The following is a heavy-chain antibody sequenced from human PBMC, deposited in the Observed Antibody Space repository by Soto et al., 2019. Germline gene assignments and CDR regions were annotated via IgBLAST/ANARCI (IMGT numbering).Heavy chain of an antibody. CDR2: IYYSGST. D-gene: IGHD3-10*01. CDR1: GGSISSYY. V-gene: IGHV4-59*01. CDR3: ASYGSVSYPRFDP. Sequence: QVQLQESGPGLVKPSETLSLTCTVSGGSISSYYWSWIRQPRGKGLEWIGFIYYSGSTNYNPSIKSRMMISVDTSKNQFSLKLSSVTAADTAVYYCASYGSVSYPRFDPWGQGTLVTVSS. J-gene: IGHJ5*02.